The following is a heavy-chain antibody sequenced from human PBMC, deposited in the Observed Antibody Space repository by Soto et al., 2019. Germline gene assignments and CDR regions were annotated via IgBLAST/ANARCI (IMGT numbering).Heavy chain of an antibody. V-gene: IGHV4-34*01. D-gene: IGHD2-2*01. CDR2: INHSGST. CDR1: GGSFSGYY. CDR3: AREYKYQLLWNWFDP. Sequence: SETLSLTCAVYGGSFSGYYWSWIRQPPGKGLEWIGDINHSGSTNYNPSLKSRVTISVDTSKNQFSLKLSSVTAADTAVYYCAREYKYQLLWNWFDPWGQGTLVTVSS. J-gene: IGHJ5*02.